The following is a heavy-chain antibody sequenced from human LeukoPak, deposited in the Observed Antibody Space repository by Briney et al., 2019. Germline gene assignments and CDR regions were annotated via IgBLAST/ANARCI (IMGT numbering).Heavy chain of an antibody. CDR3: ARYDCSGGSCYFDY. V-gene: IGHV1-2*02. CDR1: GYTFTGYY. CDR2: INPNSGGT. J-gene: IGHJ4*02. D-gene: IGHD2-15*01. Sequence: ASVKVSCKASGYTFTGYYMHWVRQAPGQGLEWMGWINPNSGGTNYAQKFQGRVTMTRDTSISTAYMERSRLRSDDTAVYYCARYDCSGGSCYFDYWGQGTLVTVSS.